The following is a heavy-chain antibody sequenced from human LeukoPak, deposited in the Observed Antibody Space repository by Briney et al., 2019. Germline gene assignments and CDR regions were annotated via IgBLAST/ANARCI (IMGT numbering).Heavy chain of an antibody. CDR3: ARKGDYDSSGYMDV. CDR2: ISSSGGTI. D-gene: IGHD3-22*01. V-gene: IGHV3-48*03. Sequence: GGSLRLSCAASRFTISTSEMNWVRQAPGKGLEWVSYISSSGGTIYYADSVKGRFTISRDNAKNSLYLQMNSLRAEDTAVYYCARKGDYDSSGYMDVWGKGTTVTVSS. CDR1: RFTISTSE. J-gene: IGHJ6*03.